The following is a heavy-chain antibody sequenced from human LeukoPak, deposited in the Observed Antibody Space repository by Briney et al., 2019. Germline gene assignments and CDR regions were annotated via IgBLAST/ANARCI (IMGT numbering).Heavy chain of an antibody. D-gene: IGHD6-19*01. CDR1: GGSISSGSYY. V-gene: IGHV4-61*02. J-gene: IGHJ6*03. Sequence: SETLSLTCTVSGGSISSGSYYWSWIRQPAGKGLEWIGRIYTSGSTNYNPSLKSRVTMSVDTSKNQFSLKLRSVTAADTAVYYCARVAAVAGLDYYYYYYMDVWGKGTTVTISS. CDR3: ARVAAVAGLDYYYYYYMDV. CDR2: IYTSGST.